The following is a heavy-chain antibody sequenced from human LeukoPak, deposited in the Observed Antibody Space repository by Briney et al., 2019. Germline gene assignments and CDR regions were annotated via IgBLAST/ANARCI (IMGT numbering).Heavy chain of an antibody. J-gene: IGHJ6*02. V-gene: IGHV4-30-2*01. D-gene: IGHD4-17*01. CDR2: ISHNGST. CDR3: ARTWGYGGYMHYYGVDV. Sequence: PSETLSLTCAVSSGSVSSGSYSWSWIRQPPGKGLEWIGYISHNGSTSHYNASLKSRVTISVDRSKNQFSLKLNSVTAADTAVYYCARTWGYGGYMHYYGVDVWGQGITVTVSS. CDR1: SGSVSSGSYS.